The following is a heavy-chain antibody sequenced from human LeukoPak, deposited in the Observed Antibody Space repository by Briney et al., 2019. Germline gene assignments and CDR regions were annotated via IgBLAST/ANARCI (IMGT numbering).Heavy chain of an antibody. J-gene: IGHJ4*02. Sequence: SETLSLTCTVSGGSISSSSYYWGWIRQPPGKGLEWIGSIYYSGSTYYNPSLNSRVTISVDTSKNQFSLKLTSVTAADTAVYYCARHSGWNSYYFDYWGQGTLVTVSS. CDR2: IYYSGST. D-gene: IGHD6-19*01. CDR3: ARHSGWNSYYFDY. V-gene: IGHV4-39*07. CDR1: GGSISSSSYY.